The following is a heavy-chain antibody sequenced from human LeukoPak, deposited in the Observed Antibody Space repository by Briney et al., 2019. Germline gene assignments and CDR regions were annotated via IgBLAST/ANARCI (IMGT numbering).Heavy chain of an antibody. J-gene: IGHJ6*02. Sequence: GGSLRLSCAASGFTFSSYDVHWVRQATGKGLEWVSAIGTAGDTYYPGSVKGRFTISRENAKNSLYLQMNSLRAGDTAVYYCARGYSSGWYVRDYYYGMDVWGQGTTVTVSS. CDR1: GFTFSSYD. D-gene: IGHD6-19*01. CDR2: IGTAGDT. V-gene: IGHV3-13*01. CDR3: ARGYSSGWYVRDYYYGMDV.